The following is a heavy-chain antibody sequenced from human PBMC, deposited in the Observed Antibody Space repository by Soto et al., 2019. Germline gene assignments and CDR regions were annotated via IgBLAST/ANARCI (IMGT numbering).Heavy chain of an antibody. J-gene: IGHJ6*02. CDR3: ARTGYGPGFPYYYGMDV. CDR2: IYYSGST. V-gene: IGHV4-59*01. CDR1: GGSMSSYY. D-gene: IGHD3-10*01. Sequence: SETLSLTCTVSGGSMSSYYWSWIRQPPGKGLEWIGYIYYSGSTNYNPSLKSRVTMSVDTPKNQFSLKLSSVTAADTAVYYCARTGYGPGFPYYYGMDVWGQGTTVNVSS.